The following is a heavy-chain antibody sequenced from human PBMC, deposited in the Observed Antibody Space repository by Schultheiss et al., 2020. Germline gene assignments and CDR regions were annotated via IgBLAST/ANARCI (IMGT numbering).Heavy chain of an antibody. CDR2: IGTAGDT. CDR3: AREACGGGDCYRYGMDV. J-gene: IGHJ6*04. CDR1: GFTFSNFA. D-gene: IGHD2-21*01. Sequence: GESLKISCAASGFTFSNFAMHWVRQATGKGLEWVSAIGTAGDTYYPGSVKGRFTISRDNPKHSLFLQMNSLRAEDTAVYYCAREACGGGDCYRYGMDVWGGGTTVTVSS. V-gene: IGHV3-13*01.